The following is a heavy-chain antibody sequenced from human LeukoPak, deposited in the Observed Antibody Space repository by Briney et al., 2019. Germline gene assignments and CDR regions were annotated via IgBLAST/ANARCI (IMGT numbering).Heavy chain of an antibody. CDR3: AGEAGDIWSGGSNSFDC. CDR1: GFTFDDYA. J-gene: IGHJ4*02. CDR2: ITWDGGST. D-gene: IGHD3-3*01. Sequence: GGSLRLSCAASGFTFDDYAMHWVRQAPGKGLAWVSLITWDGGSTYYADSVKGRFTVSRDNAKKSVFLQLNNLTAEDTGVYYCAGEAGDIWSGGSNSFDCWSQGTLVTASP. V-gene: IGHV3-43D*03.